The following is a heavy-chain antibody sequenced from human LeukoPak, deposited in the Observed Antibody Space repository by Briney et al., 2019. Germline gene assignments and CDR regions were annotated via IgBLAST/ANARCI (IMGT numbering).Heavy chain of an antibody. D-gene: IGHD3-22*01. J-gene: IGHJ4*02. CDR1: GGSFSGYY. Sequence: TSETLSLTCAVYGGSFSGYYWSWIRQTPLKGLEWLGQVNDSGSANHNPSLRSRVTMSVDTSKDQFSMKLTSVTAADTAVYFCASSYYDTVGFSPFDYWGQGTLVTVSS. CDR2: VNDSGSA. CDR3: ASSYYDTVGFSPFDY. V-gene: IGHV4-34*01.